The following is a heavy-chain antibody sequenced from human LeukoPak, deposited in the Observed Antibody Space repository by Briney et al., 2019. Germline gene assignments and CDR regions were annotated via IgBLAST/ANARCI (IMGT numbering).Heavy chain of an antibody. CDR1: GYSFTSYW. V-gene: IGHV5-51*01. J-gene: IGHJ1*01. CDR3: ARLDGDGRFEYFQY. Sequence: GESLNISCKGSGYSFTSYWIRWVRQMPGKGLEWMGIIYPGDSDTTYSPSFEGQVTISADKSISTAYLQWSSLKVSDTAMYYCARLDGDGRFEYFQYWGQGTLVTVSS. CDR2: IYPGDSDT. D-gene: IGHD2-21*02.